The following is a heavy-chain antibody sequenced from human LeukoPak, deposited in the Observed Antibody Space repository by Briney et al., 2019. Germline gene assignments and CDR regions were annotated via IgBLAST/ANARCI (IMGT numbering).Heavy chain of an antibody. J-gene: IGHJ4*02. D-gene: IGHD2-8*02. CDR3: ATYRQVLLPFES. CDR1: GFTFRNHG. V-gene: IGHV3-23*01. CDR2: IFPSGGEI. Sequence: GRSLRLSCVMSGFTFRNHGMHWVRQPPGKGLEWVSSIFPSGGEIHYADSVRGRFTISRDNSKSTLSLQMNSLRAEDTAIYYCATYRQVLLPFESWGQGTLVTVSS.